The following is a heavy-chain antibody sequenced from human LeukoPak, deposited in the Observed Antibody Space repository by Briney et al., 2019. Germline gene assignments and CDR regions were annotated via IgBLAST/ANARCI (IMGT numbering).Heavy chain of an antibody. V-gene: IGHV3-21*01. CDR3: ARGRNYGGNHMDY. CDR2: ISSSSSYI. D-gene: IGHD4-23*01. J-gene: IGHJ4*02. Sequence: GGSLRLSCAASGFTFSSYSMNWVCQAPGKGLEWVSSISSSSSYIYYADSVKGRFTISRDNAKNSLYLQMNSLRAEDTAVYYCARGRNYGGNHMDYWGQGTLVTVSS. CDR1: GFTFSSYS.